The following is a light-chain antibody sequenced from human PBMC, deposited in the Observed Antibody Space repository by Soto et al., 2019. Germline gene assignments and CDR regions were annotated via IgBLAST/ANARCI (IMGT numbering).Light chain of an antibody. CDR1: SSDVGGYNY. V-gene: IGLV2-14*01. Sequence: QSALPQPASVSGSPGQSTTISCTGTSSDVGGYNYVSWYQQHPGKAPKLMIYDVSNRPSGVSNRFSGSKSGNTASLTISGLQAEDEADYYCSSYTSSSSYVFGTGTKVTVL. CDR3: SSYTSSSSYV. CDR2: DVS. J-gene: IGLJ1*01.